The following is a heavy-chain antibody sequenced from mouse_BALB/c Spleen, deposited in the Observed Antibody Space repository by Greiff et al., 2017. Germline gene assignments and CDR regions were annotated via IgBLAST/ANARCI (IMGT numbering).Heavy chain of an antibody. CDR3: ARQLGYSLFAY. J-gene: IGHJ3*01. CDR2: ISSGGST. CDR1: GFTFSSYA. Sequence: EVKLVESGGGLVKPGGSLKLSCAASGFTFSSYAMSWVRQTPEKRLEWVASISSGGSTYYPDSVKGRFTISRDNAKNTLYLQMSSLKSEDTAMYYCARQLGYSLFAYWGQGTLVTVSA. V-gene: IGHV5-6-5*01. D-gene: IGHD2-3*01.